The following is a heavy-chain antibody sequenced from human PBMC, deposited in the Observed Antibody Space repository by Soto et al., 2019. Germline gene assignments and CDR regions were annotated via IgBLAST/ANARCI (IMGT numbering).Heavy chain of an antibody. Sequence: SETLSLTCAVYGGSFSGYYWSWIRQPPGKGLEWIGEINHSGSTNYNPSLKSRVTISVDTSKNQFSLKLSSVTAADTAVYYCARAKYSSSFSYYYYGMDVWGQGTTVTVSS. CDR2: INHSGST. CDR3: ARAKYSSSFSYYYYGMDV. CDR1: GGSFSGYY. J-gene: IGHJ6*02. V-gene: IGHV4-34*01. D-gene: IGHD6-13*01.